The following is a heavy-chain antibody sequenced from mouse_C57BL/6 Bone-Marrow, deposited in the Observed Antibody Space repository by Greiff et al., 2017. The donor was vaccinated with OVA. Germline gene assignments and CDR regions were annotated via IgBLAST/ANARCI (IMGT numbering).Heavy chain of an antibody. J-gene: IGHJ3*01. D-gene: IGHD1-1*01. Sequence: VQLQESGAELARPGASVKLSCKASGYTFPSYGISWVKQRTGQGLEWIGEIYPRSGNTYYNEKFKGKATLTADKSSSTAYMELRSLTSEDSAVYVCARFGANYYGRSEAYWGQGTLVTVSA. V-gene: IGHV1-81*01. CDR3: ARFGANYYGRSEAY. CDR2: IYPRSGNT. CDR1: GYTFPSYG.